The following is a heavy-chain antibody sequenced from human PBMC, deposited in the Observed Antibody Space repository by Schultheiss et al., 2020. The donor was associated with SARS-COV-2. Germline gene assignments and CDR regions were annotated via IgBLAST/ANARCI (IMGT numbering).Heavy chain of an antibody. CDR3: ARDIAVAGYFDY. D-gene: IGHD6-19*01. J-gene: IGHJ4*02. CDR2: IYYSGST. Sequence: GSLRLSCTVSGGSISSYYWSWIRQPPGKGLEWIGYIYYSGSTYYNPSLKSRVTMSVDTSKNQFSLKLSSVTAADTAVYYCARDIAVAGYFDYWGQGTLVTVSS. CDR1: GGSISSYY. V-gene: IGHV4-59*12.